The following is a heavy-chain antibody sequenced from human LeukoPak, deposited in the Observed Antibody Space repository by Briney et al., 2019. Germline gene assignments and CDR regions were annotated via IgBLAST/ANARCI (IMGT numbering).Heavy chain of an antibody. V-gene: IGHV4-38-2*01. CDR3: ARWDSGEWFHDAFDI. D-gene: IGHD3-3*01. Sequence: SETLSLTCAVSGYSISSGYYWGWIRQPPGKGLEWIGSIYHSGSTYYNPSLKSRVTISVDTSKKQFSLKPSSVTAADTAVYYCARWDSGEWFHDAFDIWGQGTMVTVSS. CDR2: IYHSGST. CDR1: GYSISSGYY. J-gene: IGHJ3*02.